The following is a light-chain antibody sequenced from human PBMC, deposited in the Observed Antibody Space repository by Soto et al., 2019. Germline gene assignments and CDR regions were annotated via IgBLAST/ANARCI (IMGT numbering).Light chain of an antibody. CDR3: QQSYSILYT. CDR2: AAS. J-gene: IGKJ5*01. CDR1: QSISSY. Sequence: DIQMTQSPSSLSASAGDRVTITCRASQSISSYLNWYQQKPGKAPKLLIYAASSLQSGVPSRFSGSGSGTDFTLTISSLQPEDFATYYCQQSYSILYTFGQGTRLEIK. V-gene: IGKV1-39*01.